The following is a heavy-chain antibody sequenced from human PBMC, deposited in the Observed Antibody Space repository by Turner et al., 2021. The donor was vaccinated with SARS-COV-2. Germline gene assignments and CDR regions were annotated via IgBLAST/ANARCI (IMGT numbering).Heavy chain of an antibody. CDR3: ARAYGSGSYGHYYGMDV. D-gene: IGHD3-10*01. J-gene: IGHJ6*02. CDR1: GHTFTSYG. Sequence: QVQLVQSGPEVKKPGASVKVSCKASGHTFTSYGITWVRQAPGKGLEWMGWISAYNGNTNYAQKLQGRVTMTTDTSTSTAYMELRSLRSDDTAVYYCARAYGSGSYGHYYGMDVWGQGTTVTVSS. CDR2: ISAYNGNT. V-gene: IGHV1-18*01.